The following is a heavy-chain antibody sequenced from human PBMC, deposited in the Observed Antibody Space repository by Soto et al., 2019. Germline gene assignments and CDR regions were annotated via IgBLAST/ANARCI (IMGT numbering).Heavy chain of an antibody. J-gene: IGHJ4*02. CDR2: ISDYNGNA. Sequence: GASVKVSCKASGYIFTSYIISWVRQAPGQGLEWMGRISDYNGNADFAQRLQGRVTMTTDTSMNTAYMELSSLRADDTAVYYCAGAPGNYYYCIGSWGQGTLVTVSS. CDR1: GYIFTSYI. D-gene: IGHD3-22*01. V-gene: IGHV1-18*01. CDR3: AGAPGNYYYCIGS.